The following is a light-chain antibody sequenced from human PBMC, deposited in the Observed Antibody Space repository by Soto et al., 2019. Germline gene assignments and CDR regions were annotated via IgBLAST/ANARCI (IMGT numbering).Light chain of an antibody. CDR2: DAS. CDR1: QSISSW. Sequence: IQMTQSPSTLSAYVGDRVTITCRASQSISSWLAWYQQKPGKAPKLLIYDASSLESGVPSRFSGSGSGTEFTLTISSLQPDDFATYYCQQYNSYSPTFGPGTKV. J-gene: IGKJ1*01. CDR3: QQYNSYSPT. V-gene: IGKV1-5*01.